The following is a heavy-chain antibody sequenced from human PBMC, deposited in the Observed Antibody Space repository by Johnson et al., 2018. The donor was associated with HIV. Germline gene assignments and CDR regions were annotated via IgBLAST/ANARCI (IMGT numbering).Heavy chain of an antibody. Sequence: VYLVESGGGVVRPGGSLRLSCAASGFTFSSYWMHWVRQAPGKGLEWVSGISGNSATIGYADSLEGRLTISRDNAKNSLYLQMNSLRAEDTALYFCAREMGIAAAGTLDAFDIWGQG. CDR3: AREMGIAAAGTLDAFDI. CDR2: ISGNSATI. D-gene: IGHD6-13*01. V-gene: IGHV3-20*04. J-gene: IGHJ3*02. CDR1: GFTFSSYW.